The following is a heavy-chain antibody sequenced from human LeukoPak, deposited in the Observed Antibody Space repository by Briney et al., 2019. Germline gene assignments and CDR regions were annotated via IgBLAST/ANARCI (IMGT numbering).Heavy chain of an antibody. D-gene: IGHD3-10*01. J-gene: IGHJ5*02. Sequence: PSETLSLTCAVYGGSFSGYYWSWIRQPPGKGLEWIGEINHSGSTNYNPSLKSRVNISVDTSKNQFSLKLSSVTAADTAVYYCARKGVGYYGSRGWLDPWGQGTLVTVSS. CDR2: INHSGST. CDR3: ARKGVGYYGSRGWLDP. V-gene: IGHV4-34*01. CDR1: GGSFSGYY.